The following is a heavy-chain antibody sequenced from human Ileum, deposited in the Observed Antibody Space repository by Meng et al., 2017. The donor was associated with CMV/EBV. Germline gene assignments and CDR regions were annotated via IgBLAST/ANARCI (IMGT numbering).Heavy chain of an antibody. J-gene: IGHJ4*02. CDR3: ARGDIAASLEF. Sequence: HLQQGAYGMFTPCETLSPPCAVYCRSFSVYRWRWIRQPPGKGLQWIGEINDNGDTNYDPSLNSRVTISVDTSKKQFSLRLTSVTAADTAMYYCARGDIAASLEFWDQGTLVTVSS. CDR1: CRSFSVYR. CDR2: INDNGDT. V-gene: IGHV4-34*01. D-gene: IGHD6-13*01.